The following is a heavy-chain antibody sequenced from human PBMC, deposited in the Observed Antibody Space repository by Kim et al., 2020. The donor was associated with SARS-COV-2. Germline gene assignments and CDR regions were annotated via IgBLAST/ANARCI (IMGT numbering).Heavy chain of an antibody. CDR2: ISAYNGNT. CDR1: GYTFTSYG. Sequence: ASVKVSCKASGYTFTSYGISWVRQAPGQGLEWMGWISAYNGNTNYAQKLQGRVTMTTDTSTSTAYMELRSLRSDDTAVYYCARDEADCTNGVCPKENAFDIWGQGTMVTVSS. V-gene: IGHV1-18*01. J-gene: IGHJ3*02. CDR3: ARDEADCTNGVCPKENAFDI. D-gene: IGHD2-8*01.